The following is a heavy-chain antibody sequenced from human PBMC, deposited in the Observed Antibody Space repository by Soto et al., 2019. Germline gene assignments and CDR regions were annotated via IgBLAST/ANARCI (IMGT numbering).Heavy chain of an antibody. V-gene: IGHV3-9*01. CDR3: AKDRGLVLSFYFDY. J-gene: IGHJ4*02. D-gene: IGHD6-19*01. Sequence: DVQLVESGGGLVQPGRSLRLSCAASGFTFDDYAMHWVRQAPGKGLEWVSGISWNSGSIDYADSVKGRFTISRDNAKNSLYLQMNSLRAEDTALYYCAKDRGLVLSFYFDYWGQGTLVTVSS. CDR1: GFTFDDYA. CDR2: ISWNSGSI.